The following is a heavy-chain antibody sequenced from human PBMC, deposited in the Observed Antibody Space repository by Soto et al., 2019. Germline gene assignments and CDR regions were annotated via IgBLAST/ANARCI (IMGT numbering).Heavy chain of an antibody. V-gene: IGHV3-30-3*01. D-gene: IGHD4-17*01. CDR1: GFTFSSYA. CDR3: ARADDYGDYLST. J-gene: IGHJ1*01. CDR2: ISYDGSNK. Sequence: QVQLVESGGGVVQPGRSLRLSCAASGFTFSSYAMHWVRQAPGKGLEWVAVISYDGSNKYYADSVKGRFTISRDNSKNTRYLQMNSLRAEDTAVYYCARADDYGDYLSTWGQGTLVTVSS.